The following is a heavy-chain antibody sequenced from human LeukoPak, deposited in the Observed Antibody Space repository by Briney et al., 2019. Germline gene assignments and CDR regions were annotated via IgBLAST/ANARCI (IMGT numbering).Heavy chain of an antibody. CDR1: GYTFTSYG. CDR2: INAYNGDT. D-gene: IGHD2-2*01. J-gene: IGHJ4*02. V-gene: IGHV1-18*01. CDR3: ARPASTSHKQELKY. Sequence: ASVKVSCKASGYTFTSYGISWVRQAPGQGLEWMAWINAYNGDTNYAQKFQGRVTLTTGTSTSTAYMELRSLRSDDTAVYYCARPASTSHKQELKYWGQGTLVTVSS.